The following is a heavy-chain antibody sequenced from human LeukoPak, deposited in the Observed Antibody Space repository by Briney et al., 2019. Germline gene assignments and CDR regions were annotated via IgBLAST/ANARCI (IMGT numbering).Heavy chain of an antibody. CDR3: AKVLYYYDSSGYYPFDY. D-gene: IGHD3-22*01. Sequence: PGGSLRLSCAASGFTFDDYAMHWVRQAPGKGLEWVSAISGSGGSTYYADSVKGRFTISRDNSKNTLYLQMNSLRAEDTAVYYCAKVLYYYDSSGYYPFDYWGQGTLVTVSS. V-gene: IGHV3-23*01. CDR2: ISGSGGST. J-gene: IGHJ4*02. CDR1: GFTFDDYA.